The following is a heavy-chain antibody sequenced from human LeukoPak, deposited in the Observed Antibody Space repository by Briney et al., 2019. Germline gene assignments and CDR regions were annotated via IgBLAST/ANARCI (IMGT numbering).Heavy chain of an antibody. CDR3: ARDHRRFLEWLYAFDI. Sequence: SETLSLTCTDSGGSMSRTSYYWSWIRQPAGKGLEWIGHIYTRGSTTYNPSLKSRVTISVDTSKNYLSLKLNSVTAADTAVYYCARDHRRFLEWLYAFDIWGQGTMVTVSS. J-gene: IGHJ3*02. V-gene: IGHV4-61*09. D-gene: IGHD3-3*01. CDR2: IYTRGST. CDR1: GGSMSRTSYY.